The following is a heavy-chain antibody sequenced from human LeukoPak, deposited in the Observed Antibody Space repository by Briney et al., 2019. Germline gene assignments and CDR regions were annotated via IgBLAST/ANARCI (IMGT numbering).Heavy chain of an antibody. CDR3: AKDPPYYYDSSGSYFDY. D-gene: IGHD3-22*01. Sequence: PGGSLRLSCAASGFTFSSYAMSWVRQPPAKGLEWVSAISGSGGSTYYADSVKGRFTIPRDNSKNTLYLQMNSLRAEDTAVYYCAKDPPYYYDSSGSYFDYWGQGTLVTVSS. CDR1: GFTFSSYA. J-gene: IGHJ4*02. V-gene: IGHV3-23*01. CDR2: ISGSGGST.